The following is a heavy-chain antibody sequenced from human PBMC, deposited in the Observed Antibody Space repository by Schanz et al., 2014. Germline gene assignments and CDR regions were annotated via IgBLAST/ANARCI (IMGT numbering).Heavy chain of an antibody. J-gene: IGHJ4*02. Sequence: QVQLVESGGGVVQPGGSLRLSCAASGFTFSSFGMHWVRQAPGKGLEWVAFIQNDGSNYYHADSVKGRFTISRDNSKNTLYLHINSLRTEDTAVFYCAKGLGTRSNNFDYWGQGTLVTVSS. CDR3: AKGLGTRSNNFDY. V-gene: IGHV3-30*02. D-gene: IGHD6-13*01. CDR2: IQNDGSNY. CDR1: GFTFSSFG.